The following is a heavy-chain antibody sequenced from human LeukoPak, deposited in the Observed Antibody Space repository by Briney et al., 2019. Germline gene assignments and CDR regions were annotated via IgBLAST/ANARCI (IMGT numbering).Heavy chain of an antibody. J-gene: IGHJ4*02. CDR3: AKSPHIVVVTAFDY. Sequence: GGSLRLSCAASGFTFSSYAMSWVRQAPGKGLEWVPAISGSGGSTYYADSVKGRFTISRDNSKNTLYLQMNSLRAEDTAVYYCAKSPHIVVVTAFDYWGQGTLVTVSS. V-gene: IGHV3-23*01. CDR1: GFTFSSYA. CDR2: ISGSGGST. D-gene: IGHD2-21*02.